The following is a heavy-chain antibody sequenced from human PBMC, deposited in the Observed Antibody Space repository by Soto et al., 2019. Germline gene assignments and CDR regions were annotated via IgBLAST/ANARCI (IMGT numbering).Heavy chain of an antibody. CDR2: INTDGSST. J-gene: IGHJ3*01. CDR3: AGDLPGG. Sequence: EVQLVESGGGLVQPGGSLRLSCAASGFTLSSNWMHWVRQAPGKGLLWVSRINTDGSSTSYADSVKGRITISGDNIKNTLYLQMNSLRAEDTAVYYCAGDLPGGWGQGTLGTVSS. V-gene: IGHV3-74*01. CDR1: GFTLSSNW.